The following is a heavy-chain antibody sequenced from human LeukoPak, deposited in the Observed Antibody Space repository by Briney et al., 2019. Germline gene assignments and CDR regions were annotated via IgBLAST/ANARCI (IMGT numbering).Heavy chain of an antibody. D-gene: IGHD5-24*01. Sequence: SETLSLTCAVYGGSFSGYYWSWIRQPPGKGREWMGEINHSGSTNYNPSLKSRVTISVDTSKNQFSLKLSSVTAADTAVYYCARLWKRWLQFDYFDYWGQGTLVTVSS. CDR3: ARLWKRWLQFDYFDY. CDR2: INHSGST. J-gene: IGHJ4*02. V-gene: IGHV4-34*01. CDR1: GGSFSGYY.